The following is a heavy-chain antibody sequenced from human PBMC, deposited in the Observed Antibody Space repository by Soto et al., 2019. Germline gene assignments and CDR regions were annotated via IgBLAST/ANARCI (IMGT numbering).Heavy chain of an antibody. D-gene: IGHD6-13*01. Sequence: PGGSLRLSCAASGFTFSSYSMNWVRQAPGKGLEWVSYISSSSSTIYYADSVKGRFTISRDNAKNSLYLQMNSLRAEDTAVYYCASMWQQLRLFQHWGQGTLVTVSS. CDR1: GFTFSSYS. J-gene: IGHJ1*01. V-gene: IGHV3-48*01. CDR2: ISSSSSTI. CDR3: ASMWQQLRLFQH.